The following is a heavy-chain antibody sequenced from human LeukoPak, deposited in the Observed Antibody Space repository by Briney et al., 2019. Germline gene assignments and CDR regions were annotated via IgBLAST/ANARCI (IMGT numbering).Heavy chain of an antibody. J-gene: IGHJ3*02. CDR1: GDTISSHY. CDR3: ARDLQRHDAFDI. V-gene: IGHV4-59*11. CDR2: VSYSGTT. Sequence: SETLSLTCSVSGDTISSHYWSWIRQSPGEGLEWIGYVSYSGTTNYNPSLKSRVTISVDTAKNQFSLKLTSVIAADTAVYYCARDLQRHDAFDIWGQGTMVTVSS.